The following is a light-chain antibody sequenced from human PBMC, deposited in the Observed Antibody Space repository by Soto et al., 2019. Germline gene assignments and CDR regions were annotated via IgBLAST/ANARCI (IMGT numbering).Light chain of an antibody. CDR3: QQCNDSPPWT. CDR1: QDVGSK. V-gene: IGKV3-15*01. J-gene: IGKJ1*01. Sequence: EIVMTQSPATLSVSPGERATLSCRASQDVGSKLAWYQQKPGQAPRLLIYGATTRATGILARFSGSGSGTQFTLTISSLQSEDFAVYCCQQCNDSPPWTFGQGTKVEI. CDR2: GAT.